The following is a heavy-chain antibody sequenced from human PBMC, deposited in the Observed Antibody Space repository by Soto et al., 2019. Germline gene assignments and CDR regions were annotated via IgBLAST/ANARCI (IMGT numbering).Heavy chain of an antibody. Sequence: SLKISCKGSGYSFTSYWIGWVRQMPGKGLEWMGIIYPGDSDTRYSPSFQGQVTISADKSISTAYLQWSSLKASDTAMYYCARHDASYDSSGYLSAWPDDYWGQGTLVTVSS. D-gene: IGHD3-22*01. CDR3: ARHDASYDSSGYLSAWPDDY. V-gene: IGHV5-51*01. CDR1: GYSFTSYW. CDR2: IYPGDSDT. J-gene: IGHJ4*02.